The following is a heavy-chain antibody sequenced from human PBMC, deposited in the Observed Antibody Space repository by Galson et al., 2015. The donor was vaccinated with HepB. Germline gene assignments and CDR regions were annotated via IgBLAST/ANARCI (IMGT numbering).Heavy chain of an antibody. J-gene: IGHJ6*02. CDR1: GFTFSSYE. CDR2: ISSSGSTI. V-gene: IGHV3-48*03. D-gene: IGHD6-6*01. Sequence: SLRLSCAASGFTFSSYEMNWVRQAPGKGLEWVSYISSSGSTIYYADSVKGRFTISRDNAKNSLYLQMNSLRAEDTAVYYCAGESSIAARPYYYYYGMDVWGQGTTVTVSS. CDR3: AGESSIAARPYYYYYGMDV.